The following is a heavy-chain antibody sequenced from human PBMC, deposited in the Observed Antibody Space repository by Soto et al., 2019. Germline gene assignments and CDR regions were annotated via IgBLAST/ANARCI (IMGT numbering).Heavy chain of an antibody. Sequence: PGGSLRLSCVASGFTFSDYAMTWVRQAPGKGLEWVATISATGGNIEYTDSLKGRFTISRDNSKNTLYLQMNSLRAEDTAVYNCARVSQSFIEYFQYWGKGTLVTVSS. CDR3: ARVSQSFIEYFQY. J-gene: IGHJ1*01. CDR1: GFTFSDYA. V-gene: IGHV3-23*01. D-gene: IGHD3-16*02. CDR2: ISATGGNI.